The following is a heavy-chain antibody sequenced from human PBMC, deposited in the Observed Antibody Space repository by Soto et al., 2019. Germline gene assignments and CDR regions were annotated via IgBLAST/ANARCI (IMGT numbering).Heavy chain of an antibody. CDR2: ISGSGGST. D-gene: IGHD3-22*01. Sequence: GGSLRLSCAASGFTFSSYAMSWVRQAPGKGLEWVSAISGSGGSTYYADSVKGRFTISRDNSKNTLYLQMNSLRAEDTAVYYCAKDRPDSSGYYYVYYYYGMDVWGQGTTVTVSS. CDR1: GFTFSSYA. CDR3: AKDRPDSSGYYYVYYYYGMDV. V-gene: IGHV3-23*01. J-gene: IGHJ6*02.